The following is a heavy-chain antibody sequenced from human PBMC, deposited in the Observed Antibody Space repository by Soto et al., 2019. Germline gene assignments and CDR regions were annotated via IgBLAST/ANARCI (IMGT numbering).Heavy chain of an antibody. V-gene: IGHV4-31*03. CDR2: IYYSGTT. Sequence: SEVLSVTCTFPGSSIRSGGYYWYWISQHPGKGLEWIGYIYYSGTTYYNPSLKSRVTISVDTSKNQFSLKLSSVTAADTAVYYCAASCVACGGFNYYGMDVWGQGTTVT. D-gene: IGHD2-21*01. CDR3: AASCVACGGFNYYGMDV. CDR1: GSSIRSGGYY. J-gene: IGHJ6*02.